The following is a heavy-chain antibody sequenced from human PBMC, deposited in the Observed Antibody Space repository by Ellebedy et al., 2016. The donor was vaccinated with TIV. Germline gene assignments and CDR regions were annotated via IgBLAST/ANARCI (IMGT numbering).Heavy chain of an antibody. Sequence: LRLSCAVSGGSISSGGYSWSWIRQPPGKGLEWIGSIYHSGSTYYNPSLQSRVTISVDRSQNQFSLKVSSVTAADTAVYYCARGIAAAGTALDYWGQGTLVTVSS. V-gene: IGHV4-30-2*01. CDR3: ARGIAAAGTALDY. CDR2: IYHSGST. J-gene: IGHJ4*02. CDR1: GGSISSGGYS. D-gene: IGHD6-13*01.